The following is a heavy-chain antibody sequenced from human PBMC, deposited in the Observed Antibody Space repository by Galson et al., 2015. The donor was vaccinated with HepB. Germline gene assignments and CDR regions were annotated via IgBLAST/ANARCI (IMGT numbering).Heavy chain of an antibody. CDR3: ARLHFLRSEEFDL. CDR2: IRYTGST. J-gene: IGHJ2*01. Sequence: SETLSLTCTVSGTSISGYYWSWIRQSPEGGLQWIGYIRYTGSTAYNPSLGSRLTMSVDTSRNQFSLRLASVTAPDTAVYYCARLHFLRSEEFDLWGRGTLVTVSS. CDR1: GTSISGYY. V-gene: IGHV4-59*01. D-gene: IGHD3-3*02.